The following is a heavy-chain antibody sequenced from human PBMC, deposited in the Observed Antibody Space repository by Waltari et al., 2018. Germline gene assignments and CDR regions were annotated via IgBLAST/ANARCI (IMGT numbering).Heavy chain of an antibody. V-gene: IGHV3-48*01. CDR2: ISEGGYPI. CDR1: GFTFSSYG. Sequence: EVQLVESGGGLVQPGGSLRLSCAASGFTFSSYGMNWFRQAPGKGVGWVEHISEGGYPIYCRHFVKGRFASSRDNAKNSLFLQMNCLRAEDTAVYYCAPMGASRLRWTDWGQGTLVTVAS. CDR3: APMGASRLRWTD. D-gene: IGHD1-26*01. J-gene: IGHJ4*02.